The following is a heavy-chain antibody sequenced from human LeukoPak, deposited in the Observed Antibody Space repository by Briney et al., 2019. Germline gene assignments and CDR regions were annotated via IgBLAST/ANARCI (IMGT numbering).Heavy chain of an antibody. V-gene: IGHV4-34*01. CDR3: ARVGFDYYDSSGYYHFDY. Sequence: PSETLSLTCAVYGGSFSGYYWSWIRQPPGKGLEWIGEINHSGSTNYNPSLKSRVTISVDTSKNQFSLKLSSVTAADTAVYYCARVGFDYYDSSGYYHFDYWGQGTLVTVSS. J-gene: IGHJ4*02. CDR1: GGSFSGYY. CDR2: INHSGST. D-gene: IGHD3-22*01.